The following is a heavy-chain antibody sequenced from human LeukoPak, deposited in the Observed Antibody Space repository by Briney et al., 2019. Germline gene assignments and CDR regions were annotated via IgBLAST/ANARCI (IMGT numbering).Heavy chain of an antibody. D-gene: IGHD3-3*01. V-gene: IGHV3-23*01. CDR3: AKSLQFFNGYFDL. CDR1: GFTFSSYA. CDR2: IGDGDGTT. J-gene: IGHJ2*01. Sequence: RPGGSLRLSCAASGFTFSSYAMSWVRQAPGKGLEWVSVIGDGDGTTYYADSVKGRSTISRDNPKNTLYLQMNSLRAGDTAVYFCAKSLQFFNGYFDLWGRGTLVTVSS.